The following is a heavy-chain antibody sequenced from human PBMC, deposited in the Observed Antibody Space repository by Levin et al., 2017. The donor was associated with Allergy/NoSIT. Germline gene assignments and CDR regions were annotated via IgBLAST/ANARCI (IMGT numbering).Heavy chain of an antibody. J-gene: IGHJ5*02. D-gene: IGHD5-18*01. CDR3: ARGVQNSYGLS. V-gene: IGHV4-34*01. CDR1: GGSFGGYY. CDR2: INHSGST. Sequence: SETLSLTCAVYGGSFGGYYWNWIRQPPGKGLEWIGEINHSGSTIYNPSLKSRVTISVDTSKNQFSVKLSSVTAADTAVYYCARGVQNSYGLSWGQGTLVTVSS.